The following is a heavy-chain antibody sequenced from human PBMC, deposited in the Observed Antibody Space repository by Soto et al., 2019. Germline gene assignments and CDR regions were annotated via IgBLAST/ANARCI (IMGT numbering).Heavy chain of an antibody. V-gene: IGHV3-48*02. D-gene: IGHD2-2*03. CDR2: IDNSGSII. J-gene: IGHJ4*02. Sequence: HPGGSLRLSCAASGFTFISYSMNWVRQAPGEGLEWISYIDNSGSIIYYANSVKGRFTISRDNAINSLYLQMNSLRDEDTAVYYCARDLSAMDRSLDYWGQGTLVTVSS. CDR1: GFTFISYS. CDR3: ARDLSAMDRSLDY.